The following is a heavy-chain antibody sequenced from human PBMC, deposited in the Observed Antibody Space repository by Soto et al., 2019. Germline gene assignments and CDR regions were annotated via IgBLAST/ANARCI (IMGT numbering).Heavy chain of an antibody. CDR2: INPQTGGT. Sequence: QVQLVQSGAEVKTPGASVRVSCKASGYTFTGYYIHWVREAPGQGLEWMGWINPQTGGTSYAQKFQGRVTLSRDTSINTAYLELTRVRFDDAAVYFCARERYQVISDGMDVWGQGTTVTSP. V-gene: IGHV1-2*02. D-gene: IGHD2-2*01. J-gene: IGHJ6*02. CDR3: ARERYQVISDGMDV. CDR1: GYTFTGYY.